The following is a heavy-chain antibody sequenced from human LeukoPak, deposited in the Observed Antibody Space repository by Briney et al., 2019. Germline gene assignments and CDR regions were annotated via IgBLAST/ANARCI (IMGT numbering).Heavy chain of an antibody. Sequence: GGSLRLSCAASGFTFSNYAMSWVRQAPGKGLEWVSSISGSGSGGNTYNADSVKGRFTISRDNAKNSLYLQMNSLRAEDTAVYYCARGAYYYDSSGSPPIAANDYWGQGTLVTVSS. CDR1: GFTFSNYA. D-gene: IGHD3-22*01. J-gene: IGHJ4*02. V-gene: IGHV3-23*01. CDR3: ARGAYYYDSSGSPPIAANDY. CDR2: ISGSGSGGNT.